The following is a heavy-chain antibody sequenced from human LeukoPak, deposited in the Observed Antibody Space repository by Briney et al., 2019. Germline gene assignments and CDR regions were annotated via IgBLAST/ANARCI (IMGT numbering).Heavy chain of an antibody. CDR1: GFTVNTYW. J-gene: IGHJ4*02. Sequence: SGGSLRLSCAASGFTVNTYWMHWVRQAPGKGLDWVARINVEGNYFDYAESVKGRFTISRDSGKNSLYLQMNSLRAEDTAVYHCARDDGLTGTPFDYWGQGTLVTVSS. D-gene: IGHD3-9*01. CDR2: INVEGNYF. V-gene: IGHV3-74*01. CDR3: ARDDGLTGTPFDY.